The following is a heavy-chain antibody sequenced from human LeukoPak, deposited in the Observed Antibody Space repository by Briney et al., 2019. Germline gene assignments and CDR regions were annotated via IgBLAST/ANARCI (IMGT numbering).Heavy chain of an antibody. J-gene: IGHJ4*02. V-gene: IGHV3-23*01. D-gene: IGHD3-10*01. CDR3: AKRRYYGSGSPLVFDY. Sequence: GGSLRLSCAASGFTFSSYSMNWVRQAPGKGLEWVSAISGSGGSTYYADSVKGRFTISRDNSKNTLYLQMNSLRAEDTAVYYCAKRRYYGSGSPLVFDYWGQGTLVTVSS. CDR2: ISGSGGST. CDR1: GFTFSSYS.